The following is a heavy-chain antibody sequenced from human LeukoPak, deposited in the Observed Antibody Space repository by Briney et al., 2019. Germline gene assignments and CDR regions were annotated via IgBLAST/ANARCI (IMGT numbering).Heavy chain of an antibody. V-gene: IGHV3-21*01. CDR3: ARAERSNLYYGMDV. J-gene: IGHJ6*02. CDR2: ISSSSSYI. Sequence: PGGSLRLSCAASGFTFSDYSMNWVRQAPGKGLEWVSSISSSSSYIYYADSVKGRFTISRDNAKNSLYLQMNSLRAEDMAVYYCARAERSNLYYGMDVWGQGTTVTVSS. D-gene: IGHD4-11*01. CDR1: GFTFSDYS.